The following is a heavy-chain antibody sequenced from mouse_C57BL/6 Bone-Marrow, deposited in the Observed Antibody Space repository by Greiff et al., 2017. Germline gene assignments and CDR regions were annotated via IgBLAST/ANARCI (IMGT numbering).Heavy chain of an antibody. CDR3: ARCGNSAWFSY. CDR2: ISSGSSTI. J-gene: IGHJ3*01. Sequence: EVQVVESGGGLVKPGGSLKLSCAASGFTFSDYGMHWVRQAPEKGLEWVAYISSGSSTIYYADTVKGRFTISRDNAKNTLFLQMTSLRSEDTAMYYCARCGNSAWFSYWGQGTLVTVSA. D-gene: IGHD2-1*01. V-gene: IGHV5-17*01. CDR1: GFTFSDYG.